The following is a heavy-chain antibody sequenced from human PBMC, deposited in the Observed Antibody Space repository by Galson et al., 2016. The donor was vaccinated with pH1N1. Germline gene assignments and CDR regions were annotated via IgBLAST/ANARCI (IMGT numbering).Heavy chain of an antibody. CDR1: TFTFNKYY. Sequence: SVKVSCKASTFTFNKYYIHWVRQAPGQGLQWMGIINPRDGGTIYTQKLQDRVIMTRDMSTSTVYMELNSLRSEDMAMYYCAQYSSTWEDPAWGQGTLVTVSS. D-gene: IGHD6-6*01. J-gene: IGHJ4*02. CDR3: AQYSSTWEDPA. V-gene: IGHV1-46*02. CDR2: INPRDGGT.